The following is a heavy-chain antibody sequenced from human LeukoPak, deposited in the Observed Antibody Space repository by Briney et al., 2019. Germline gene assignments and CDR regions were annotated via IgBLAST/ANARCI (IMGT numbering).Heavy chain of an antibody. J-gene: IGHJ4*02. CDR2: FDPEDDET. CDR1: GYTLSELS. Sequence: LGASVKVTCKVSGYTLSELSMHWVRQAPGKGLEWMGGFDPEDDETIYAQKFQGRVTMTEDTSTDTAYMELSSLRSEDTAVYYCATGLTAAVLSDYWGQGTLVTVSS. D-gene: IGHD6-13*01. CDR3: ATGLTAAVLSDY. V-gene: IGHV1-24*01.